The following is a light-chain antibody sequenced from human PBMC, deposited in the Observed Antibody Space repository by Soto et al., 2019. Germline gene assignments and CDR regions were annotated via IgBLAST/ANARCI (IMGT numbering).Light chain of an antibody. CDR3: GSITRSSTSV. CDR1: SSDVGGFEY. V-gene: IGLV2-14*01. J-gene: IGLJ1*01. Sequence: QSALSQPASVSGSPGQSITISCTGTSSDVGGFEYVSWYQHQPGKAPKLIIYDVTKRPSGVSNRFSGSKSGNTASLTLSGIQAEDEGDYYCGSITRSSTSVFGTGTKVTVL. CDR2: DVT.